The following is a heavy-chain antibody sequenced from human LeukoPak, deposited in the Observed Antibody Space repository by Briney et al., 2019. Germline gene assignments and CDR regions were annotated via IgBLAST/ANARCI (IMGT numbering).Heavy chain of an antibody. Sequence: SETLSLTCTGSGGSISSSGYYWGWIRQPPGKGLEWIGTIYFSGNTYYNPSLKSRVTISVDSSKNQFSLKLSSVIAADTAVYYCARHLYNWNDFHPLHFDYWGQGTVVTVSS. CDR3: ARHLYNWNDFHPLHFDY. CDR1: GGSISSSGYY. V-gene: IGHV4-39*01. CDR2: IYFSGNT. J-gene: IGHJ4*02. D-gene: IGHD1-1*01.